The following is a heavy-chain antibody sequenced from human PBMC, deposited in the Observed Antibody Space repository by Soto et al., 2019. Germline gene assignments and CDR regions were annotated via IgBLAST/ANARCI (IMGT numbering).Heavy chain of an antibody. CDR2: ISGSDNGT. J-gene: IGHJ4*02. Sequence: EVQLLESGGGLVQPGGSLRLSCAASGFTFSKYAMSWVRQAPGKGLEWVSGISGSDNGTKYPESVKGRFTISRDNSKNPLYLKMNSLRAEDTAVYYGARPAREQRDSGNYFAYFDCWGQGTLVTVSS. V-gene: IGHV3-23*01. CDR3: ARPAREQRDSGNYFAYFDC. D-gene: IGHD3-10*01. CDR1: GFTFSKYA.